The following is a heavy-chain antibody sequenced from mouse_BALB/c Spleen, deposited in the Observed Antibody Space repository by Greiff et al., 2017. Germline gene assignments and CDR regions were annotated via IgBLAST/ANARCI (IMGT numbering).Heavy chain of an antibody. CDR3: VYGNYPDAY. D-gene: IGHD2-10*02. CDR2: INPSTGYT. V-gene: IGHV1-7*01. Sequence: VQLQESGAELAKPGASVKMSCKASGYTFTSYWMHWVKQRPGQGLEWIGYINPSTGYTEYNQKFKDKATLTADKSSSTAYMQLSSLTSEDSAVYYCVYGNYPDAYWGQGTLVTVSA. CDR1: GYTFTSYW. J-gene: IGHJ3*01.